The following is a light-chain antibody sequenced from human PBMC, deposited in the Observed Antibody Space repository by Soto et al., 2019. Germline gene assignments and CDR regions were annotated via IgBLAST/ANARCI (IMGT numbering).Light chain of an antibody. V-gene: IGLV4-69*01. CDR2: LNSDGSH. J-gene: IGLJ3*02. CDR3: QTWGTGIWV. CDR1: SGHSNYA. Sequence: QSVLTQSPSASASLGASVKLTCTLSSGHSNYAIAWHQQQPEKGPRYLMKLNSDGSHSKGDGIPDRFSGSSSGAERYLTISSLQSEDEADYYCQTWGTGIWVFGGGTNLTVL.